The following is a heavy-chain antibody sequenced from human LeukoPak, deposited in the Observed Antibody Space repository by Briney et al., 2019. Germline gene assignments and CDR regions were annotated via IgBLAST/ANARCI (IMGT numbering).Heavy chain of an antibody. Sequence: GGSLRLSCAPSGFTFSSYAMSWVRQAPGKGLEWVSAISGSGGSTYYADSVKGRFTISRDNSKNTLYLQMNSLRAEDTAVYYCAKPYVRGQWLAKFDYWGQGTLVTVSS. CDR1: GFTFSSYA. CDR2: ISGSGGST. D-gene: IGHD6-19*01. CDR3: AKPYVRGQWLAKFDY. J-gene: IGHJ4*02. V-gene: IGHV3-23*01.